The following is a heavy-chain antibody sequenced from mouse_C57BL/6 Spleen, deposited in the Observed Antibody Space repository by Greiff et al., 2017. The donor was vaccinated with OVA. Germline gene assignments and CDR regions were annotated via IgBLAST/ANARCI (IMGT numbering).Heavy chain of an antibody. V-gene: IGHV1-64*01. J-gene: IGHJ3*01. CDR2: IHPDSGST. Sequence: QVQLKQPGAELVKPGASVKLSCKASGYTFTSYWMHWVKQRPGQGLEWIGMIHPDSGSTNYNEKFKSKATLTVDKSSSTAYMQLSSLTSEDSAVYYCARETGGFAYWGQGTLVTVSA. CDR1: GYTFTSYW. D-gene: IGHD4-1*01. CDR3: ARETGGFAY.